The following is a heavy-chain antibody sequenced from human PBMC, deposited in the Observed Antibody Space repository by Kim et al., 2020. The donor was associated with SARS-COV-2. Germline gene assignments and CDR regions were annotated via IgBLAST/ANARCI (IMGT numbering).Heavy chain of an antibody. D-gene: IGHD6-19*01. J-gene: IGHJ3*02. CDR1: GYTFTSYA. Sequence: ASVKVSCKASGYTFTSYAMHWVRQAPGQRLEWMGWINAGNGNTKYSQKFQGRVTITRDTSASTAYMELSSLRSEDTAVYYCARVKQWLRKEDAFDIWGQGTMVTVSS. CDR2: INAGNGNT. V-gene: IGHV1-3*01. CDR3: ARVKQWLRKEDAFDI.